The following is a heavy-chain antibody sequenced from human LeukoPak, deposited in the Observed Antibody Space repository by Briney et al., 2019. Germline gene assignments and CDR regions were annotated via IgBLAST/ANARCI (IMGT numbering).Heavy chain of an antibody. D-gene: IGHD2-2*02. V-gene: IGHV4-34*01. CDR3: ARGDRVRYCSSTSCYRTYNWFDP. J-gene: IGHJ5*02. Sequence: NPSLKSRVTISVDTSKNQFSLKLSSVTAADTAVYYCARGDRVRYCSSTSCYRTYNWFDPWGQGTLVTVSS.